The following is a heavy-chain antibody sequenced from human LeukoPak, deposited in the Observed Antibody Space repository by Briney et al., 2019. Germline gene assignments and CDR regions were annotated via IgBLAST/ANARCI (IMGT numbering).Heavy chain of an antibody. CDR3: AKDQYCTSTSCYVGY. V-gene: IGHV3-53*01. Sequence: GGSLRLSCAASGFTVSSNYMTWVRQAPGKGLEWVSVIYSGGSTYYADSVKGRFTISRDNSKNTLYLQMNSLRAEDTAVYYCAKDQYCTSTSCYVGYWGQGTLVTVSS. CDR2: IYSGGST. J-gene: IGHJ4*02. CDR1: GFTVSSNY. D-gene: IGHD2-2*01.